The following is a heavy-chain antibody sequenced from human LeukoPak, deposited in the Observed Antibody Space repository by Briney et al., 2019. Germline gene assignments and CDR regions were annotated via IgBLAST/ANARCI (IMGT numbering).Heavy chain of an antibody. D-gene: IGHD4/OR15-4a*01. CDR3: ALNYGANLRPPFDA. J-gene: IGHJ4*02. Sequence: GRSLRLSCAASGFTVSSNYMSWVRQAPGKGLEWVSVIYSGGSTYYADSVKGRFTISRDNSRNTLFLEMSSLRAEDTAIYYCALNYGANLRPPFDAWGPGTLVTVSS. V-gene: IGHV3-53*01. CDR1: GFTVSSNY. CDR2: IYSGGST.